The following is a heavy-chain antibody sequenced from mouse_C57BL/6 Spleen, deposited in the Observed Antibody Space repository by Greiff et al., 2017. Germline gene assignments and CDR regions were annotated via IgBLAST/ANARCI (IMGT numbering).Heavy chain of an antibody. CDR3: AQIKLRAAWFAY. J-gene: IGHJ3*01. CDR2: IWWNDDT. V-gene: IGHV8-5*01. D-gene: IGHD1-1*01. Sequence: QVTLKESGPGILQPSQTLRLTCSFSGFSLSTSNMGIGWIRQPSGKGLEWLAHIWWNDDTYYNPSLKSRLTISKDTSNHQVFLKITSVDTADTATYYCAQIKLRAAWFAYWGQGTLVTVSA. CDR1: GFSLSTSNMG.